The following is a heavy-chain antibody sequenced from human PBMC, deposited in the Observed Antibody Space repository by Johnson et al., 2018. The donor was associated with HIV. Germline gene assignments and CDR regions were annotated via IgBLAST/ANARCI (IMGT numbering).Heavy chain of an antibody. Sequence: MQLVESGGGLVQPGGSLRLSCAASTFTFSNYAMNWVRQAPGKGLEWVSAITGSGGSRFYSDAVKGRFTISRDNSKNTLSLQMNSLRAEDTAVYYCAREHISSWTSDAFDIWGQGTMVTVSS. CDR1: TFTFSNYA. J-gene: IGHJ3*02. CDR3: AREHISSWTSDAFDI. CDR2: ITGSGGSR. V-gene: IGHV3-23*04. D-gene: IGHD6-13*01.